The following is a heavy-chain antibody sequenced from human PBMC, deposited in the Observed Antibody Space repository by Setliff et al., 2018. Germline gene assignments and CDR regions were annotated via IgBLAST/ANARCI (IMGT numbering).Heavy chain of an antibody. CDR2: IHHSGIT. Sequence: SETLSLTCAVYGGSFSDNYWSWIRQPPGKGLEWIGQIHHSGITNYSPSLKSRVTISVDMSKNQISLKLSSVIAVDTAVYYCARGVSSVSWTPRYWGRGILVTVSS. CDR1: GGSFSDNY. V-gene: IGHV4-34*01. D-gene: IGHD6-19*01. CDR3: ARGVSSVSWTPRY. J-gene: IGHJ4*02.